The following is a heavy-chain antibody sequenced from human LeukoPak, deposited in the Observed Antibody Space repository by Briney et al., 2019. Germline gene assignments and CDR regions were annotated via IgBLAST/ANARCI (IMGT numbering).Heavy chain of an antibody. Sequence: SETLSLTCTVSGYSISSGYYWGWIRQPPRKGLEWIGSIYHSGSTYYNPSLKSRVTISVDTSKNQFSLKLSSVTAADTAVYYCARDLASPSQSWGQGTLVTVSS. CDR2: IYHSGST. J-gene: IGHJ4*02. CDR3: ARDLASPSQS. CDR1: GYSISSGYY. V-gene: IGHV4-38-2*02. D-gene: IGHD1-26*01.